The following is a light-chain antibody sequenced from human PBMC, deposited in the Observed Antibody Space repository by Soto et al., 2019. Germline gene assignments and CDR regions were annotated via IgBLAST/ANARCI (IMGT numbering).Light chain of an antibody. J-gene: IGLJ1*01. CDR3: SSYTSSSTRV. CDR2: DIR. CDR1: SSGVGGYKY. Sequence: QSVLTQPASVSGSPGQSITISCTGTSSGVGGYKYVSWYQQHPGKAPKLMIYDIRNRPSGVSNRFSGSKSGNTASLTISGLQAEDEADYYCSSYTSSSTRVFGTGTKLTVL. V-gene: IGLV2-14*03.